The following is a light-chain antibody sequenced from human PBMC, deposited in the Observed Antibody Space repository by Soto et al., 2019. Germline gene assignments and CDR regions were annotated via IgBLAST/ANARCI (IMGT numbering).Light chain of an antibody. Sequence: EVVMTQSPAALSVSPGERATLSCRASQIVSTDLAWYRQRPGQAPRLLIYGAFIRATGIPARFSGSGSGTEFTLTISSLQPDDFATYYCQHYNSYSEAFGQGTKV. CDR1: QIVSTD. CDR2: GAF. V-gene: IGKV3D-15*01. CDR3: QHYNSYSEA. J-gene: IGKJ1*01.